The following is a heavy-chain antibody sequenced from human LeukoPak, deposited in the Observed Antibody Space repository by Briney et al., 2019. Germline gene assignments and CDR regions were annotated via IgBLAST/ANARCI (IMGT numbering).Heavy chain of an antibody. CDR3: ARGLGSRGPSPHR. J-gene: IGHJ4*02. V-gene: IGHV4-59*01. Sequence: SETLSLPCTVSGGSISSYYWSWIRQPPGKGLEWIGYIYYSGSTNYNPSLKSRVTISVDTSKNQFSLKLSSVTAADTAVYYCARGLGSRGPSPHRWGQGTLVTVSS. D-gene: IGHD6-13*01. CDR2: IYYSGST. CDR1: GGSISSYY.